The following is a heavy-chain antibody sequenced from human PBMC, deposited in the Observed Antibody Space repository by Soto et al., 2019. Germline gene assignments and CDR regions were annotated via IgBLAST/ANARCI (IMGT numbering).Heavy chain of an antibody. CDR3: AGHDYGDYSIFDY. V-gene: IGHV3-7*01. J-gene: IGHJ4*02. CDR2: VKHEESEK. CDR1: GFNFGSDW. Sequence: GGSLRLSCATSGFNFGSDWMTWVRQAPGKGLEWLANVKHEESEKYYADSVKGRFTISRDNAKNSLYLEMNNLRVDDTAVYYCAGHDYGDYSIFDYWGQGTLVTVSS. D-gene: IGHD4-17*01.